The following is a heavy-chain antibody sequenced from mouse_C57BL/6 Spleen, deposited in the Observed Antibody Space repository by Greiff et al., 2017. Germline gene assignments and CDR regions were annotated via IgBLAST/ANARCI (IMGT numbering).Heavy chain of an antibody. CDR2: ISYDGSN. Sequence: ESGPGLVKPSQSLSLTCSVTGYSITSGYYWNWIRQFPGNKLEWMGYISYDGSNYYNPALKNRISITRDMSKNQFFLKLNAVTTEDTATYYCGRGGAWFAYWGQGTLVTVSA. J-gene: IGHJ3*01. CDR1: GYSITSGYY. V-gene: IGHV3-6*01. CDR3: GRGGAWFAY.